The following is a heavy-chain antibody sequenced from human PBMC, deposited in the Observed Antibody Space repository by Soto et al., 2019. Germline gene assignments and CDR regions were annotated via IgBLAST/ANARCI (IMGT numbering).Heavy chain of an antibody. CDR3: ARGASIGYCTNGVCYTGIFDY. CDR1: GVTFSSYG. Sequence: GGSLRLSCAASGVTFSSYGMQWVRQAPGKGLEWVAVIWYDGSNKYYADSVKGRFTISRDNSKNTLYLQMNSLRAEDTAVYYCARGASIGYCTNGVCYTGIFDYWGQGTLVTVSS. D-gene: IGHD2-8*01. CDR2: IWYDGSNK. J-gene: IGHJ4*02. V-gene: IGHV3-33*01.